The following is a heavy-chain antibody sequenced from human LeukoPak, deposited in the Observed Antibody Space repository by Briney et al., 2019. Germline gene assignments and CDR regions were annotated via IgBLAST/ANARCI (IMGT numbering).Heavy chain of an antibody. CDR1: GFTFSSYA. CDR2: ISGSGGST. D-gene: IGHD3-3*01. J-gene: IGHJ4*02. CDR3: AHAVSGEWLLSY. V-gene: IGHV3-23*01. Sequence: PGGSLRLSCAASGFTFSSYAMSWVRQAPGKGLEWVSAISGSGGSTYYADSVKGRFTISRDNSKNTLYLQMNSLRAEDTAVYYCAHAVSGEWLLSYWGQGTLVTVSS.